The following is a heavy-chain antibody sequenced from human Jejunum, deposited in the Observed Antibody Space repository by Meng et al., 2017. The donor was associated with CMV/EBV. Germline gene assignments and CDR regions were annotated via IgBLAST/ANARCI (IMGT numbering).Heavy chain of an antibody. V-gene: IGHV1-46*01. CDR1: GYTFTSYY. J-gene: IGHJ4*02. CDR2: ISPSGGSK. D-gene: IGHD6-19*01. Sequence: QVPLMQSGAEVKTPGSSVKVSCKATGYTFTSYYMHWVRQAPGQGLEWMGIISPSGGSKSYAQKFQGRVTMTRDTSTSTVYMELSSLRSEDTAVYYCARFSSAWYADYWGQGTLVTVSS. CDR3: ARFSSAWYADY.